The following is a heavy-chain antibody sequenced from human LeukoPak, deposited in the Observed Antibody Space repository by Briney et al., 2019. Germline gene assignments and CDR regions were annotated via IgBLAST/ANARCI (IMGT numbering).Heavy chain of an antibody. Sequence: PAETLSLTCTVSGVSISSYYWSWIRQPPGKGLEWIGRIYTSGSTNYNPSLKSRVSISVDTSKNQFSLKLSSVTAADTAVYYCARDGVRGLTFNWFDPWGQGTLVTVSS. CDR3: ARDGVRGLTFNWFDP. CDR1: GVSISSYY. J-gene: IGHJ5*02. CDR2: IYTSGST. V-gene: IGHV4-4*07. D-gene: IGHD3-10*01.